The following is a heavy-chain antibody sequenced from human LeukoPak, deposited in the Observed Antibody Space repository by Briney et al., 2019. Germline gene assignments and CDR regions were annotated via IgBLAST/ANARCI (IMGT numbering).Heavy chain of an antibody. CDR1: GGTFSSYA. D-gene: IGHD5-24*01. CDR3: ARGGGYNCYYFDY. V-gene: IGHV1-69*04. CDR2: IIPILGIA. Sequence: SVKVSCTASGGTFSSYAISWVRQAPGQGLEWMGRIIPILGIANYAQKFQGRVTITADKSTSTAHMELSSLRSEDTAVYYCARGGGYNCYYFDYWGQGTLVTVSS. J-gene: IGHJ4*02.